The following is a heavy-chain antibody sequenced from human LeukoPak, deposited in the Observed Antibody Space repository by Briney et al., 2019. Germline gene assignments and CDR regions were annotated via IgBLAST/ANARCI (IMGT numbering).Heavy chain of an antibody. D-gene: IGHD5-24*01. V-gene: IGHV1-18*01. CDR1: GYTFTSYA. CDR2: ISAYNGYT. J-gene: IGHJ5*02. Sequence: ASVRVSSKASGYTFTSYAISWVRQAPGQGVEWMGWISAYNGYTNYAQNLQGRVTITTDTSTSTAYMELTSLRSDDTAVYYCARALARDVYNINWFDRWGQGTLVTVSS. CDR3: ARALARDVYNINWFDR.